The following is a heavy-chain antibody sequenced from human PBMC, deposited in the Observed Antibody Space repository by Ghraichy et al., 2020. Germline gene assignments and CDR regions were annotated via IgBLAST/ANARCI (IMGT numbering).Heavy chain of an antibody. Sequence: GGSLRLSCAASGFTFNSYAMSWVRQAPGKGLEWVSAISYDGAGTYYADSVKGRFTISRDNSKNRLYLQMNGLRAEDTAIYYCTELLATSATGYWGQGTLVAVSS. CDR2: ISYDGAGT. J-gene: IGHJ4*02. CDR1: GFTFNSYA. V-gene: IGHV3-23*01. D-gene: IGHD6-13*01. CDR3: TELLATSATGY.